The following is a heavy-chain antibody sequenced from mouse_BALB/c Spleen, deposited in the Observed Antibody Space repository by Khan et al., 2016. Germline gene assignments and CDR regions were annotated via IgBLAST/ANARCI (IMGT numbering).Heavy chain of an antibody. Sequence: EVELVEPGGGLVQPGGSRKLSCAASGFTFSSFGMHWVRQAPEKGLEWVAYISSGSSTIYYADTVKGRFTISRDNPKNTLFLQMTSLRSEDTAMYYCAREGLRRRSAMDYWGQGTSVTVSS. V-gene: IGHV5-17*02. CDR1: GFTFSSFG. CDR2: ISSGSSTI. CDR3: AREGLRRRSAMDY. D-gene: IGHD2-2*01. J-gene: IGHJ4*01.